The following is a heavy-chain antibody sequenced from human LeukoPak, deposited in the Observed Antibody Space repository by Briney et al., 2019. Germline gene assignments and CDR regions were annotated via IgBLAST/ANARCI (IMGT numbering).Heavy chain of an antibody. Sequence: GGSLRLSCAASGFTFGDYYMTWIRQAPGKGLEWLSFISSGGDSLYYADSVRGRFTISRDNANNSLFLQMNSLRAEDTAVYYCAREVVIVPDYFYYGLDVWGQGTTVSVSS. J-gene: IGHJ6*02. CDR2: ISSGGDSL. D-gene: IGHD2/OR15-2a*01. CDR3: AREVVIVPDYFYYGLDV. CDR1: GFTFGDYY. V-gene: IGHV3-11*01.